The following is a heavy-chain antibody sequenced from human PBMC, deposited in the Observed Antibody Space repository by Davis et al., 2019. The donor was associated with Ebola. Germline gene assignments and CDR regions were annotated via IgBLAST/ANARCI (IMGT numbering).Heavy chain of an antibody. CDR1: GGSFSAYY. D-gene: IGHD6-19*01. V-gene: IGHV4-59*01. Sequence: SETLSLTCAVDGGSFSAYYWSWIRQPPGKGLEWIGYIYYSGSTDYSPSLRGRVTISLDTSKNQFSLRLSSVTAADTAVYYCAKDCRGAVADYFDYWGQGTLVTASS. CDR3: AKDCRGAVADYFDY. CDR2: IYYSGST. J-gene: IGHJ4*02.